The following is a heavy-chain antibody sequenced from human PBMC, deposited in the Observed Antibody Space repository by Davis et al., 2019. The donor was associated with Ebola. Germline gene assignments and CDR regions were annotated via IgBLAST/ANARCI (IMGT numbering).Heavy chain of an antibody. CDR1: GFTFSSYG. CDR2: IWYDGSNK. CDR3: ASQDYSGSQRRDWYFDL. D-gene: IGHD4-11*01. V-gene: IGHV3-33*01. Sequence: GESLKISCAASGFTFSSYGMHWVRQAPGKGLEWVAVIWYDGSNKYYADSVKGRFTISRDNSKNTLYLQMNSLRAEDTAVYYCASQDYSGSQRRDWYFDLWGRGTLVTVSS. J-gene: IGHJ2*01.